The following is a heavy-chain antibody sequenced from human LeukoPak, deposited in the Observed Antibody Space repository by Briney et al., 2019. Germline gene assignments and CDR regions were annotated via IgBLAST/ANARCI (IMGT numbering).Heavy chain of an antibody. Sequence: ASVTVSCKASGYTFTNFAMHWVRQAPGQRLEWMGWINAGNGNTKYSQKFQGRVTITRDTSASTVYMELSSLRSEDTAVYYCARSIAEVIDPWGQGTLVTVSS. V-gene: IGHV1-3*01. CDR3: ARSIAEVIDP. CDR2: INAGNGNT. CDR1: GYTFTNFA. J-gene: IGHJ5*02. D-gene: IGHD6-6*01.